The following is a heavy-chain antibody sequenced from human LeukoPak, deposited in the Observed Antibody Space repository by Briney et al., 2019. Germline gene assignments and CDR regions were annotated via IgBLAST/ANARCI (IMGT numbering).Heavy chain of an antibody. CDR2: ISGSGGST. J-gene: IGHJ4*02. D-gene: IGHD3-10*01. CDR3: AKGWFGHPKGGY. CDR1: GFTFSSYA. V-gene: IGHV3-23*01. Sequence: GGSLRLSCADSGFTFSSYAMSWVRQAPGKGLEWVSAISGSGGSTYYADSVKGRFTISRDNSKNTLYLQMNSLRAEDTAVYYCAKGWFGHPKGGYWGQGTLVTVSS.